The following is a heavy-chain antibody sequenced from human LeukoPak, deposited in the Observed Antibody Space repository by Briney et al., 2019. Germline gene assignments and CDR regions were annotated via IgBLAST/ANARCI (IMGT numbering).Heavy chain of an antibody. V-gene: IGHV3-23*01. D-gene: IGHD2-15*01. CDR3: AKGPYCSGGSCYSRWLDY. Sequence: GGSLRLSCAASGFTSTPSELNWVRQAPGKGLEWVSANSGSGGSTYYADSVKGRFTISRDNSKNTLYLQMNSLRAEDTAVYYCAKGPYCSGGSCYSRWLDYWGQGTLVTVSS. J-gene: IGHJ4*02. CDR2: NSGSGGST. CDR1: GFTSTPSE.